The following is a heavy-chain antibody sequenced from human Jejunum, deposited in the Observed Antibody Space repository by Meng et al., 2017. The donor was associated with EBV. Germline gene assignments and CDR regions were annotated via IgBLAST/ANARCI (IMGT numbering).Heavy chain of an antibody. CDR1: GYTFSSYW. Sequence: EVQLVESXGGLVQPXXSXXXXCAASGYTFSSYWMHWVRQVPGEGLMWVSRVNPDGSTTNYADSVKGRFSISRDNAKNTLYLQMNSLTGEDTAVYYCARGASSGYKIDYWGQGIMVTVSS. CDR3: ARGASSGYKIDY. V-gene: IGHV3-74*01. CDR2: VNPDGSTT. D-gene: IGHD6-19*01. J-gene: IGHJ4*02.